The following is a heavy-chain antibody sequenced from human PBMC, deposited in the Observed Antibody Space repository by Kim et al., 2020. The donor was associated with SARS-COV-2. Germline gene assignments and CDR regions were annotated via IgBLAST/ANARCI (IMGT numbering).Heavy chain of an antibody. D-gene: IGHD2-15*01. CDR3: ATLHIVVVVAAYMDV. Sequence: DSVKGRFTISRDNAKNSLYLQMNSLRAEDTAVYYCATLHIVVVVAAYMDVWGKGTTVTVSS. J-gene: IGHJ6*03. V-gene: IGHV3-11*01.